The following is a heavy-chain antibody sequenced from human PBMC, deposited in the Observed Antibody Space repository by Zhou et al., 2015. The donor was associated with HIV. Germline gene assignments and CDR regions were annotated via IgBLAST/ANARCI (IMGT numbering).Heavy chain of an antibody. CDR3: ARPQRSFMVQGVIFTN. CDR1: GGTFSSYA. D-gene: IGHD3-10*01. Sequence: QVQLVQSGAEVKKPGSSVKVSCKASGGTFSSYAISWVRQAPGQGLEWMGGIIPIFGTANYAQKFQGRVTITADESTSTAYMELSSLRSEDTAVYYCARPQRSFMVQGVIFTNWGQGNPGHRLL. V-gene: IGHV1-69*01. J-gene: IGHJ4*02. CDR2: IIPIFGTA.